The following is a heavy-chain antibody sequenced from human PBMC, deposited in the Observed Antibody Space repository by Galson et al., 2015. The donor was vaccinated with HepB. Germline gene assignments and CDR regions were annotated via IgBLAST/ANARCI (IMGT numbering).Heavy chain of an antibody. CDR1: GGTFSSYA. D-gene: IGHD3-22*01. Sequence: SVKVSCKASGGTFSSYAISWVRQAPGQGLEWMGRIIPILGIANYAQKFQGRVAITADKSTSTAYMELSSLRSEDTAVYYCARDLGGSGYPDYWGQGTLVTVSS. J-gene: IGHJ4*02. CDR3: ARDLGGSGYPDY. CDR2: IIPILGIA. V-gene: IGHV1-69*04.